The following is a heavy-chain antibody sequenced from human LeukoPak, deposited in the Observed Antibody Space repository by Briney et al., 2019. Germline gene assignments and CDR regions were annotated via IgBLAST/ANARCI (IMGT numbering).Heavy chain of an antibody. V-gene: IGHV1-2*02. J-gene: IGHJ6*03. D-gene: IGHD6-6*01. CDR1: GYTFTGYY. Sequence: ASVKVSCKASGYTFTGYYMHWVRQAPGQGLEWMGWINPNSGGTNSAQKFQGRVTMTRDTSISTAYMELSRLRSDDTAVYYCARDGLAARLTYYYYYMDVWGKGTTVTVSS. CDR2: INPNSGGT. CDR3: ARDGLAARLTYYYYYMDV.